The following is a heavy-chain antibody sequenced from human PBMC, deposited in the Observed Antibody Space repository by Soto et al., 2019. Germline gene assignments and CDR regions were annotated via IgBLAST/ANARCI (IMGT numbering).Heavy chain of an antibody. J-gene: IGHJ4*02. CDR2: IDWDDDK. CDR3: AHRSGRSSFDY. CDR1: GCSLSTTGVG. V-gene: IGHV2-5*02. Sequence: QITLKESGPTLVKPTQTLTLTCTFSGCSLSTTGVGVGWIRQPPGTALEWLALIDWDDDKRYSPSLKSRLIITKDPSINQVVLTMTNMDPVDTATYYCAHRSGRSSFDYWGQGTLVTVSS. D-gene: IGHD7-27*01.